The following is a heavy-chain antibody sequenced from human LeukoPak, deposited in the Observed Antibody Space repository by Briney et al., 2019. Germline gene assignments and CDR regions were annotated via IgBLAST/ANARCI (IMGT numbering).Heavy chain of an antibody. CDR3: ARGSVVAANFDF. J-gene: IGHJ4*02. Sequence: GGSLRLSCAASGFTLSSYWMSWVRQAPEKGLEWVANIKPDGSDKDYVDSVKGRFTITRDNAKNSLYLQMNSLRAGDTAVYYCARGSVVAANFDFWGQGTLVTVSS. V-gene: IGHV3-7*02. CDR1: GFTLSSYW. D-gene: IGHD2-15*01. CDR2: IKPDGSDK.